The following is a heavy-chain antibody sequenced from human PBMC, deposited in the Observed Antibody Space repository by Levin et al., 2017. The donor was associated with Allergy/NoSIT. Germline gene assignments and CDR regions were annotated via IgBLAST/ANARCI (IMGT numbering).Heavy chain of an antibody. V-gene: IGHV4-39*01. CDR3: ARLGGYSGYEKDY. CDR2: ICYSGST. J-gene: IGHJ4*02. Sequence: PSETLSLTCTVSGGSISSSSYYWGWIRQPPGTGLEWIGSICYSGSTYYNPSLKSRVTISVDTSKNQFSLKLSSVTAADTAVYYCARLGGYSGYEKDYWGQGTLVTVSS. D-gene: IGHD5-12*01. CDR1: GGSISSSSYY.